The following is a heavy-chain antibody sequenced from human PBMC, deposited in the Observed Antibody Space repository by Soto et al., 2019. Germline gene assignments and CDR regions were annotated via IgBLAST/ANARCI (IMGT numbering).Heavy chain of an antibody. Sequence: PGGSLRLSCAASGFTFSSYGMHWVRQAPGKGLEWVAVIWYDGSNKYYADSVKGRFTISRDNSKNTLYLQMNSLRAEDTAVYYCASPGRLYCSAGSCPFDYWGQGTLVTVSS. CDR1: GFTFSSYG. V-gene: IGHV3-33*01. J-gene: IGHJ4*02. CDR3: ASPGRLYCSAGSCPFDY. CDR2: IWYDGSNK. D-gene: IGHD2-15*01.